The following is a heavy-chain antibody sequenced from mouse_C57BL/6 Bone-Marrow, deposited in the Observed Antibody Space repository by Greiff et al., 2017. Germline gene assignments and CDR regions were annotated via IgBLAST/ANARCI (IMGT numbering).Heavy chain of an antibody. CDR1: GFSFNTYA. CDR3: VRRRRTRGFIYYYGSSYGYFDV. J-gene: IGHJ1*03. V-gene: IGHV10-1*01. D-gene: IGHD1-1*01. Sequence: EVQRVESGGGLVQPKGSLKLSCAASGFSFNTYAMNWVRQAPGKGLEWVARIRSKSNNYATYYADSVKDRFTISRDDSESMLYLQMNNLKTEDTAMYYCVRRRRTRGFIYYYGSSYGYFDVWGTGTTVTVSS. CDR2: IRSKSNNYAT.